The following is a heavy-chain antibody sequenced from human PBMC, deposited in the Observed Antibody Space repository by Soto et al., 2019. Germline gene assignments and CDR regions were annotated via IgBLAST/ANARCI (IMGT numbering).Heavy chain of an antibody. J-gene: IGHJ4*02. CDR3: AREVTVTTPFYFDY. Sequence: QVQLQESGPGLVKPSQTLSLTCTVSGGPISSGGYYWSWIRQHPGKGLEWIGYIYYSGSTYYNPSLKSRVTISVDTSKNQFSLKLSSVTAADTAVYYCAREVTVTTPFYFDYWGQGTLVTVSS. CDR1: GGPISSGGYY. D-gene: IGHD4-4*01. V-gene: IGHV4-31*03. CDR2: IYYSGST.